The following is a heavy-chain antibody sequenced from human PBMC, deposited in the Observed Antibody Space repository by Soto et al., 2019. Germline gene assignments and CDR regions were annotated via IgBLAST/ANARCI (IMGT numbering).Heavy chain of an antibody. D-gene: IGHD3-9*01. CDR1: GYTFTHFY. Sequence: EASVKVSCKASGYTFTHFYITWVRQAPEQRLEWMGAISPHNFNTNYAQKFRGRVTLTTEKSTNTAYMDLRSLTSDDTAVYYCARDEGGYDILTGYYKAHHFDYWGQGVPVTVS. CDR3: ARDEGGYDILTGYYKAHHFDY. J-gene: IGHJ4*02. CDR2: ISPHNFNT. V-gene: IGHV1-18*01.